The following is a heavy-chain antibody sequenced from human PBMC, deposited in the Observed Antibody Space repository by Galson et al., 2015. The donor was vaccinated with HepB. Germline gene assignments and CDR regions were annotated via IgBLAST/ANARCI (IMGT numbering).Heavy chain of an antibody. Sequence: TLSLTCSVSSDSINNTSYYWGWIRQPPGKGLEWIATINYKGVSYRHTSLKGRVRISIDTSKNQFSLKLSSVTAEDTAVYYCGRWGGINSKSWGAFDYWGQGTLVTVSS. CDR2: INYKGVS. V-gene: IGHV4-39*01. D-gene: IGHD3-16*01. CDR1: SDSINNTSYY. J-gene: IGHJ4*02. CDR3: GRWGGINSKSWGAFDY.